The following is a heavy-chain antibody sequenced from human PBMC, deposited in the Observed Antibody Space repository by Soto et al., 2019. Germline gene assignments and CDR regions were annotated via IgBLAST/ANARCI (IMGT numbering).Heavy chain of an antibody. D-gene: IGHD3-10*01. V-gene: IGHV3-30-3*01. CDR3: ARDRIRNGSGSYHHNYYYYGMDV. J-gene: IGHJ6*02. CDR2: ISYDGSNK. CDR1: GFTFSSYA. Sequence: QVQLVESGGGVVQPGRSLRLSCAASGFTFSSYAMHWVRQAPGKGLEWVAVISYDGSNKYYADSVKGRFTISRDNSKNTLYLQMNSLRAEDTAVYYCARDRIRNGSGSYHHNYYYYGMDVWGQGTTVTVSS.